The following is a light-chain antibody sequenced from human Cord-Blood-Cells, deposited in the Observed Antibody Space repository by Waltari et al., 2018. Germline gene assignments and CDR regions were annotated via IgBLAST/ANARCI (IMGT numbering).Light chain of an antibody. J-gene: IGKJ4*01. V-gene: IGKV1-27*01. Sequence: DIQMTQSPSSLSASVGARVTIPCRASQGISNYFAWYQQKPGKVPKLLIYAASTLQSGVPSRFSGSGSGTDFTLTISSLQPEDVATYYCQKYNSAPLTFGGGTKVEIK. CDR1: QGISNY. CDR3: QKYNSAPLT. CDR2: AAS.